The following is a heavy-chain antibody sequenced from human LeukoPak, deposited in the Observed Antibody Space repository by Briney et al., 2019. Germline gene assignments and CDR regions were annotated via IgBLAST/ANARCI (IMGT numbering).Heavy chain of an antibody. CDR2: ISDEGSNK. CDR1: GFTFSSFE. D-gene: IGHD1-26*01. J-gene: IGHJ4*02. Sequence: GGSLRLSCAASGFTFSSFELNWVRQAPGKGLEWVAVISDEGSNKYYADSVKGRFTISRDNSKNTLYLQMNSLRAEDTAVYYCARLGDWGQGTLVTVTS. V-gene: IGHV3-30-3*01. CDR3: ARLGD.